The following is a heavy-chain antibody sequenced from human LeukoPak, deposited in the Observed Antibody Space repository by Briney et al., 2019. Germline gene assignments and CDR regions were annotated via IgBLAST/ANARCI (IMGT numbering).Heavy chain of an antibody. CDR2: ISYDGSNK. V-gene: IGHV3-30*04. J-gene: IGHJ4*02. CDR1: GFTSSSYA. D-gene: IGHD3-22*01. CDR3: ARDFYDSSGYFDY. Sequence: GGSLRLSCAASGFTSSSYAMHGVREAPGKGLEGVAVISYDGSNKYYADSVKSRFTISRDNSKNTLYLQMNSLRAEDTAVYYCARDFYDSSGYFDYWGQGTLVTVSS.